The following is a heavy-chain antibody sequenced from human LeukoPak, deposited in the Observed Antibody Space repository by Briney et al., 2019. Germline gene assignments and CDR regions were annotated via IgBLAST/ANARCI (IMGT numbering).Heavy chain of an antibody. Sequence: GGSLRLSCAASGFTFSSYAMSWVRQAPGKGLEWVSGIGGSGDNIYYAESVKGRFTISRDSSNNTLYLRMNSLRAEDTAVYHCAKDRSSSWYWWAFDIWGQGTKVTVSS. D-gene: IGHD6-13*01. J-gene: IGHJ3*02. CDR3: AKDRSSSWYWWAFDI. CDR1: GFTFSSYA. CDR2: IGGSGDNI. V-gene: IGHV3-23*01.